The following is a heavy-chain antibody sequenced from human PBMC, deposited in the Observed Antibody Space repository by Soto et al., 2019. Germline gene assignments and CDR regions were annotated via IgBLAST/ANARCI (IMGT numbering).Heavy chain of an antibody. Sequence: GGSLRLSCAASGFTFSSYAMSWVRQAPGKGLEWVSAISGSGGSTYYADSVKGRFTISRDNSKNTLYLQMNSLRAEDTAVYYCAKDHRTNHRKWTFGDYWGQGTLVTVSS. CDR2: ISGSGGST. J-gene: IGHJ4*02. D-gene: IGHD1-1*01. CDR1: GFTFSSYA. V-gene: IGHV3-23*01. CDR3: AKDHRTNHRKWTFGDY.